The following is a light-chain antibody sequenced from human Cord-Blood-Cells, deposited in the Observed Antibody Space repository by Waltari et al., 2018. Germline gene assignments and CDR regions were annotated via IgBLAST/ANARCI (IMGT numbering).Light chain of an antibody. V-gene: IGKV3-20*01. J-gene: IGKJ2*01. Sequence: VLTRSPGTLSLSPVESATLSCRASHSVSSSYLAWCEQKPGQAPPILLYAASTSATGIPDRFSGSGSWTDFTLTISRLEHDDYAVYYCQQYGSSSSTFGQGTKLEIK. CDR2: AAS. CDR3: QQYGSSSST. CDR1: HSVSSSY.